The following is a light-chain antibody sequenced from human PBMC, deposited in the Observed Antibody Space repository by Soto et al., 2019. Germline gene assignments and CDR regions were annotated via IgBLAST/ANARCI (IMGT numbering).Light chain of an antibody. CDR3: QQRNSYPPP. V-gene: IGKV1-9*01. J-gene: IGKJ4*01. Sequence: IQLTQSPSSLSASVGDRVTITCRASQGISSYLAWYQQKPGKAPKLLIYAPSTLKNGVPSRFRCSGSGTDFTLTINSLLTIDFATYYCQQRNSYPPPFSGGTKVEIK. CDR1: QGISSY. CDR2: APS.